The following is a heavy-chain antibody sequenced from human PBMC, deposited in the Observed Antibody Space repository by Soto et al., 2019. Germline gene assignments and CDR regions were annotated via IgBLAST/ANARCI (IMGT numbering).Heavy chain of an antibody. CDR1: GYTFTSYD. Sequence: QVQLVQSGAEVKKPGASVEVSCKASGYTFTSYDINWVRQATGQGLEWMGWMNPNSGNTGYAQKFRGRVTMTRNTYXSTAYMELSSLRSEDTAVYYCARVRYSSSHNWFDPWGQGTLVTVSS. D-gene: IGHD6-6*01. J-gene: IGHJ5*02. CDR2: MNPNSGNT. CDR3: ARVRYSSSHNWFDP. V-gene: IGHV1-8*01.